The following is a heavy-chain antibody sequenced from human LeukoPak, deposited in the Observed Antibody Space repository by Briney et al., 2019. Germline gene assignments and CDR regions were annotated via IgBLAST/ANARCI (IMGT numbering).Heavy chain of an antibody. Sequence: GASVKVSCKASGGTFSSYAISWVRQAPGQGLEWTGGIIPIFGTANYAQKFQGRVTITADKSTSTAYMELSSLRSEDTAVYYCAREGRYSSSSLGYYFDYWGQGTLVTVSS. CDR1: GGTFSSYA. CDR2: IIPIFGTA. V-gene: IGHV1-69*06. CDR3: AREGRYSSSSLGYYFDY. J-gene: IGHJ4*02. D-gene: IGHD6-6*01.